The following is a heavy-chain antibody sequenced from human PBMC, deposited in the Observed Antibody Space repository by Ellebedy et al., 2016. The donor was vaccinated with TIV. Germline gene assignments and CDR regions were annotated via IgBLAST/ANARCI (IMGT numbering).Heavy chain of an antibody. Sequence: MPSETLSLTCTVSGGSISSYCWNWIRQPPGKGLEWIGYIYYSGRTKYNPSLKNRVTISEDTSKNQFSLKLSSVTAADTAVYYCARELVAGRVFDYWGQGTLVTVSS. CDR1: GGSISSYC. D-gene: IGHD6-19*01. CDR2: IYYSGRT. CDR3: ARELVAGRVFDY. J-gene: IGHJ4*02. V-gene: IGHV4-59*12.